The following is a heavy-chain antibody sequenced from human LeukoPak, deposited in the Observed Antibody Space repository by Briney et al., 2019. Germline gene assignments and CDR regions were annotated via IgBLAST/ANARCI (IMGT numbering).Heavy chain of an antibody. CDR3: ARDALSWHAAERHAVGSP. J-gene: IGHJ5*02. V-gene: IGHV3-48*01. D-gene: IGHD6-13*01. Sequence: GSLRLSCEASGFTFSSYSVDWVRQAPGKGLEWVSYISGRSSTIYYADSVKGRFTISRDNAKDSLYLQMNSLRAEDTAVYYCARDALSWHAAERHAVGSPWGQGTLVTVSS. CDR1: GFTFSSYS. CDR2: ISGRSSTI.